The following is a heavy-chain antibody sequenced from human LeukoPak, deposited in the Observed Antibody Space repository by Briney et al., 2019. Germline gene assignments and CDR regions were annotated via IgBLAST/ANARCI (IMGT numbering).Heavy chain of an antibody. Sequence: GGSLRLSCAASGFIFTNYFMSWVRQAPGKGLEWVASIKHDGSEKYYVDSVRGRFTISRDNTMNSLYLQMSSLRAEDTAVYYCARDLYSSSWYWFDPWGQGTLVTVSS. V-gene: IGHV3-7*01. J-gene: IGHJ5*02. CDR2: IKHDGSEK. D-gene: IGHD6-13*01. CDR1: GFIFTNYF. CDR3: ARDLYSSSWYWFDP.